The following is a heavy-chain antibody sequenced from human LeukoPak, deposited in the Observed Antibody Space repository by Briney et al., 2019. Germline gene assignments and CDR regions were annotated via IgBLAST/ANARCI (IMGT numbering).Heavy chain of an antibody. CDR3: ARDVRGYCSSTSCYWFDP. V-gene: IGHV1-69*04. CDR2: IIPILGIA. Sequence: GASVKVSCKASGGTFSSYAISWVRQAPGQGLEWMGRIIPILGIANYAQKFQGRVTITADKSTSTAYMELSSLRSEDTAVYYCARDVRGYCSSTSCYWFDPWGQGTLVTVSS. CDR1: GGTFSSYA. J-gene: IGHJ5*02. D-gene: IGHD2-2*01.